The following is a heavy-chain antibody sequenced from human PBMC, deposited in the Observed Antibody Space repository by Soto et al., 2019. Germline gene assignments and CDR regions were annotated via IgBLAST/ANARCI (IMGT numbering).Heavy chain of an antibody. Sequence: EVHLVESGGGLVQPGGSLRLSCAASGFTFSDHYMDWVRHAPGKGLEWVGRIRNRPNSYTTQYAASVKGRFAVLRDDSENLVYLQMNDLKNEDTAVYYCVRDSGRGFYFDYWGQGAQVTVSS. D-gene: IGHD3-10*01. V-gene: IGHV3-72*01. CDR2: IRNRPNSYTT. CDR3: VRDSGRGFYFDY. CDR1: GFTFSDHY. J-gene: IGHJ4*02.